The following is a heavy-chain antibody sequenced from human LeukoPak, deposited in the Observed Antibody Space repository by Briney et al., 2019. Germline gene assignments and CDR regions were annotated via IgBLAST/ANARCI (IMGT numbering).Heavy chain of an antibody. Sequence: GGSLRLSCAASGFTFSSYSMNWVRQAPGKGLEWVGRSGNKGDSYTTQYAASVKGRFTISRDDSKNSLYLQMNSLKTEDTAVYYCARLERTLEGVWGQGTTVTVSS. J-gene: IGHJ6*02. CDR3: ARLERTLEGV. CDR1: GFTFSSYS. V-gene: IGHV3-72*01. CDR2: SGNKGDSYTT. D-gene: IGHD1-1*01.